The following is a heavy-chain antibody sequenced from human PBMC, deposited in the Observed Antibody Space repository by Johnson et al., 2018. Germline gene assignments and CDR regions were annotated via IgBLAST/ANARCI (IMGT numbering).Heavy chain of an antibody. Sequence: QVQLVQSGGGVVQPGRSLRLSCVASGLTFSGYGMHWVRQAPGRGLEWVAVISNDGSNEYYADSVQGRFSISRDNSKNTLYLQLNTLRPEDTAVYYCAKVFSNYRYYHHGMDVWGQGTTVTVSS. CDR2: ISNDGSNE. D-gene: IGHD4-11*01. CDR1: GLTFSGYG. J-gene: IGHJ6*02. CDR3: AKVFSNYRYYHHGMDV. V-gene: IGHV3-30*18.